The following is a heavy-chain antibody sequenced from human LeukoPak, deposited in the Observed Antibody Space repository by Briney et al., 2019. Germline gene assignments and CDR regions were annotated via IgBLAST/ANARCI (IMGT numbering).Heavy chain of an antibody. V-gene: IGHV1-2*04. Sequence: ASVKVSCKASGYTFTGYYMHWVRQAPGQGLEWMGWINPNSGGTNYAQKFQGWVTMTRDTSISTAYMELSRLRSDDTAVYYCARFLADYYDSSGYSNWFDPWGQGTLVTVSS. CDR3: ARFLADYYDSSGYSNWFDP. J-gene: IGHJ5*02. CDR1: GYTFTGYY. D-gene: IGHD3-22*01. CDR2: INPNSGGT.